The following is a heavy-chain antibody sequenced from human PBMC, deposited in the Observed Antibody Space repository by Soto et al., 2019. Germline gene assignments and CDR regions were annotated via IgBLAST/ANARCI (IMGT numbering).Heavy chain of an antibody. CDR3: GRVRVDKAEGWFDP. D-gene: IGHD5-12*01. J-gene: IGHJ5*02. V-gene: IGHV5-10-1*01. CDR2: IDPSDSYA. CDR1: GYSFTTYW. Sequence: GESLKISCKGSGYSFTTYWITWVRQVPGKGLEWMGRIDPSDSYANYSPSFQGHVIMSADKSISTAYLQWSSLKASDTAMYYCGRVRVDKAEGWFDPWGQGTLVTVSS.